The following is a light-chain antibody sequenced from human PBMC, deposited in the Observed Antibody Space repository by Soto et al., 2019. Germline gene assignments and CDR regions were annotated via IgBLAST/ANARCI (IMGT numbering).Light chain of an antibody. CDR1: SSNIGAGYD. CDR2: ADN. V-gene: IGLV1-40*01. Sequence: QSVLTQTPSVSGALGQKITMSCTGSSSNIGAGYDVHWYQQFPGAAPRLLIYADNNRPSGVPDRFSASKSGTSASLAITGLQGEDEANYCCQSYDTSLSGVIFGAGTKLTVL. J-gene: IGLJ2*01. CDR3: QSYDTSLSGVI.